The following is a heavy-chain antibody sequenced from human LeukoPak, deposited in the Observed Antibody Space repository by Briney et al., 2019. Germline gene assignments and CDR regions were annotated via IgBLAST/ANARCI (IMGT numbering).Heavy chain of an antibody. D-gene: IGHD5-24*01. CDR2: IKKDGSEQ. V-gene: IGHV3-7*01. Sequence: GGSLRLSCAASGFTFSDYYISWFRQAPGKGLEWVATIKKDGSEQYYVDSMKGRLTISRDNAKNSVYLQIHNLRAEDTAVYYCARDLGWLQSDYWGQGTLVTVSS. CDR3: ARDLGWLQSDY. J-gene: IGHJ4*02. CDR1: GFTFSDYY.